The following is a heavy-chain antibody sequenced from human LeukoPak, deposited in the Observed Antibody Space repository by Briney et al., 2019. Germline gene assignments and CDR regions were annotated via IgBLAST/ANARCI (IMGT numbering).Heavy chain of an antibody. V-gene: IGHV4-59*01. CDR3: AREGGFESWFDP. CDR1: GGSMTSYY. J-gene: IGHJ5*02. CDR2: IYYSGST. Sequence: SETLSLTCTVSGGSMTSYYWSWIRQPPGKGLEWIGCIYYSGSTNYNPSLKSRVTISVDTSKKQFSLKLSSVTAADTAVYYCAREGGFESWFDPWGQGTLVTVSS. D-gene: IGHD3-9*01.